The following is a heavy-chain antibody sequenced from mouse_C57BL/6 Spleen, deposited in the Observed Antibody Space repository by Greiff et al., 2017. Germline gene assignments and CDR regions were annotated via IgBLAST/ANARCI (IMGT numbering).Heavy chain of an antibody. V-gene: IGHV1-55*01. J-gene: IGHJ2*01. Sequence: QVQLQQPGAELVKPGASVKMSCKASGYTFTSYWITWVKQRPGQGLEWIGDIYPGSGSTNYNEKFKSKATLTVDTSSSTAYMQLSSLTSEESAVYYCARGGYGSSPDYWGQGTTLTVSS. CDR2: IYPGSGST. D-gene: IGHD1-1*01. CDR1: GYTFTSYW. CDR3: ARGGYGSSPDY.